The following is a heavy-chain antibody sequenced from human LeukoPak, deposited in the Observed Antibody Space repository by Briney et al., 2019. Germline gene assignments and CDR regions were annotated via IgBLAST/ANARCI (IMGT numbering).Heavy chain of an antibody. J-gene: IGHJ5*02. CDR1: GGSISSSSYY. CDR2: IYYSGST. V-gene: IGHV4-39*01. CDR3: ARRGGYDILTGYYRNWFDP. Sequence: PSETLSLTCTVSGGSISSSSYYWGWIRQPPGKGLEWIGSIYYSGSTYYNPSLKSRVTISVDTSKNQFSLKLSSVTAADTAVYYCARRGGYDILTGYYRNWFDPWGQGTLVTVSS. D-gene: IGHD3-9*01.